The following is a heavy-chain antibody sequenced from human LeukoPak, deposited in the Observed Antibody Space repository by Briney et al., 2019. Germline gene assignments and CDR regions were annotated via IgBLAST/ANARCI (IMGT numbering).Heavy chain of an antibody. D-gene: IGHD5-18*01. CDR3: AKEASRGYSFPYTPIEKPYYFDY. J-gene: IGHJ4*02. CDR1: GFTFSSSG. V-gene: IGHV3-30*02. CDR2: LRYDGSNK. Sequence: GGSLRLSCAASGFTFSSSGMHWVRQPPGKGLEWVTFLRYDGSNKYYADSVKGRFTISRDNSKNTLFLQMNSLRAEDTAVYYCAKEASRGYSFPYTPIEKPYYFDYWGQGTLVTVSS.